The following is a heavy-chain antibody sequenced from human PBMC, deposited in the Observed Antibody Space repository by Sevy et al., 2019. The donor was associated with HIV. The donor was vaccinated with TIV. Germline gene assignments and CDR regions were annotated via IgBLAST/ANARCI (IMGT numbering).Heavy chain of an antibody. J-gene: IGHJ5*02. V-gene: IGHV3-7*01. D-gene: IGHD1-1*01. CDR2: IKQDGSEK. Sequence: GGSLRLSCAASGFTFSSYWMSWVRQAPGKGLEWVANIKQDGSEKYYVDSVKGRFTISRDNAKNSLYLQMNSLRAEDTAVYYCARDSLYNWNDGVSWRFDPWGQGTLVTVSS. CDR1: GFTFSSYW. CDR3: ARDSLYNWNDGVSWRFDP.